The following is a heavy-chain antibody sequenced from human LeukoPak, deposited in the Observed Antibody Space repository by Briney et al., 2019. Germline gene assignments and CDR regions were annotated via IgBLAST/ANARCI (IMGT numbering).Heavy chain of an antibody. D-gene: IGHD1-26*01. CDR2: IRYDGSNK. V-gene: IGHV3-30*02. CDR3: ARALSSYSGSQAH. J-gene: IGHJ4*02. CDR1: GFTFSSYG. Sequence: GGSLRLSCAASGFTFSSYGMHWVRQAPGKGLEWVAFIRYDGSNKYYADSVKGRFTISKDNSKNTLYLQMNSLRAEDTAVYYCARALSSYSGSQAHWGQGTLVTVSS.